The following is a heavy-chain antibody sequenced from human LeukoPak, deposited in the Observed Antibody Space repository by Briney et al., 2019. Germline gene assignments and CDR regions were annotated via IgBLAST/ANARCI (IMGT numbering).Heavy chain of an antibody. CDR2: IIPIFGTA. J-gene: IGHJ6*02. D-gene: IGHD5-18*01. CDR3: ANYVDTAMNYGMDV. CDR1: GGTFISYA. Sequence: SVKVSCKASGGTFISYAISWVRQAPGQGLEWMGGIIPIFGTANYAQKFQGRVTITADESTSTAYMELSSLRSEDTAVYYCANYVDTAMNYGMDVWGQGTTVTVSS. V-gene: IGHV1-69*13.